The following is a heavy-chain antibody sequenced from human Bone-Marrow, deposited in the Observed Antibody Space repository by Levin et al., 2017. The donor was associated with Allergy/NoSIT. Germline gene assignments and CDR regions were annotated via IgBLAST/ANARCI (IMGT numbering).Heavy chain of an antibody. J-gene: IGHJ4*02. V-gene: IGHV7-4-1*02. CDR3: ATVDSTSEYYFAH. Sequence: ASVKVSCKASGYTFTTYAMNWVRQAPGQGLEWMGWIHTNTGKPTYGQAFTGRFVFSVATSVNTAYLQISGLRTDDTATYYCATVDSTSEYYFAHWGQGTPVTVSS. CDR1: GYTFTTYA. D-gene: IGHD2/OR15-2a*01. CDR2: IHTNTGKP.